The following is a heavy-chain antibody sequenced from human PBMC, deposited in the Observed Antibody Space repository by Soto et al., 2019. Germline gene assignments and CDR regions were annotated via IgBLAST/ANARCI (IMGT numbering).Heavy chain of an antibody. CDR3: ARGHEHYYDSSGYLGWFDP. Sequence: PGGSLRLSCAASGFTFSSYAMSWVRQAPGKGLEWVSDISGSGGNTNYADSVKGRFTISRDNAKNSLYLQMNSLRAEDTAVYYCARGHEHYYDSSGYLGWFDPWGQGTLVTVSS. CDR1: GFTFSSYA. V-gene: IGHV3-23*01. D-gene: IGHD3-22*01. CDR2: ISGSGGNT. J-gene: IGHJ5*02.